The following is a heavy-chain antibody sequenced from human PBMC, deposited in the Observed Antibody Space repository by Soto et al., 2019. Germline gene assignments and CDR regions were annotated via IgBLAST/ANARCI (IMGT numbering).Heavy chain of an antibody. Sequence: EVQLVESGGGLVQPGGSLRLSCAASGFTFSGYWMHWVRQVPGKGLVWVSRIDSDGSLTTYADAVKCRFTISRDNAKTTLYLQMSSLRAQDTAVSYCARDQTLPGPTTCDHWGHGTLVTVS. V-gene: IGHV3-74*01. J-gene: IGHJ4*01. CDR2: IDSDGSLT. CDR1: GFTFSGYW. D-gene: IGHD1-1*01. CDR3: ARDQTLPGPTTCDH.